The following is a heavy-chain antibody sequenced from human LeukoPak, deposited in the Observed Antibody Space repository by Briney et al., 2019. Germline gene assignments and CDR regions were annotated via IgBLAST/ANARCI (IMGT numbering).Heavy chain of an antibody. CDR3: TRESTPAAGTNWFDP. CDR2: INSDGSTT. D-gene: IGHD6-13*01. J-gene: IGHJ5*02. Sequence: GGSLRLSCAAPGFTLTIYWVHWVCQAPGKGLVWVSRINSDGSTTNYADSVKGRFTVSRDNAKNTLYLQMSSLRAEDTAEGYCTRESTPAAGTNWFDPWGQGTLVTVSS. V-gene: IGHV3-74*01. CDR1: GFTLTIYW.